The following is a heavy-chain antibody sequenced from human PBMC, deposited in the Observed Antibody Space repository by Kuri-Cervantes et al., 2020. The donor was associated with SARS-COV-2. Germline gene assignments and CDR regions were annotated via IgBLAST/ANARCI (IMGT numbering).Heavy chain of an antibody. J-gene: IGHJ6*02. CDR3: ARSLYGGTSWYYGMDV. CDR1: GFTFSSYA. CDR2: IWYDGSNK. V-gene: IGHV3-33*01. D-gene: IGHD4-23*01. Sequence: GESLKISCAASGFTFSSYAMHWVRQAPGKGLERVAVIWYDGSNKYHADSVKGRFTISRDNSKNTLYLQMNSLRAEDTAVYYCARSLYGGTSWYYGMDVWGQGTTVTVSS.